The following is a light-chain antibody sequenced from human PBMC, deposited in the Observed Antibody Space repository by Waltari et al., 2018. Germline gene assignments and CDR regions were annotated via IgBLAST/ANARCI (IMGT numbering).Light chain of an antibody. CDR3: QQYDIWQET. V-gene: IGKV3D-15*01. CDR2: GAS. Sequence: EIVMTQSPATLSVSPGKRDTLSCRASQSVSHNLAWFQPKPGQAPRLLIHGASTRATGIPARFSGSGSGTDFTLTISRLESEDFAVYYCQQYDIWQETFGQGTKVEIK. J-gene: IGKJ1*01. CDR1: QSVSHN.